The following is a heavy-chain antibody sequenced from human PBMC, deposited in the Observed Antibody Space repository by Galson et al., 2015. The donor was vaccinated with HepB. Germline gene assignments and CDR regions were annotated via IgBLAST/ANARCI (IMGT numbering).Heavy chain of an antibody. Sequence: QSGASVKKPGESLKISCKASGYSFTSYWIAWVRQMPGKGLEWMGIIYPVDSDTRYSPSYQCQVTISADTSISTAYLQWSSLKASDTAMYYCASPRDYSSFPYFDLWGRGTLVTVSS. J-gene: IGHJ2*01. D-gene: IGHD6-13*01. V-gene: IGHV5-51*03. CDR2: IYPVDSDT. CDR3: ASPRDYSSFPYFDL. CDR1: GYSFTSYW.